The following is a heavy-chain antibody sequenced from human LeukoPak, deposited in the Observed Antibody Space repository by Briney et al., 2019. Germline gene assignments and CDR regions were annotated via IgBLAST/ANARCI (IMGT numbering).Heavy chain of an antibody. J-gene: IGHJ3*02. CDR2: IYTSGST. CDR1: GGSISSGSYY. Sequence: PSQTLSLTCTVSGGSISSGSYYWSWIRQPAGKGLEWIGRIYTSGSTNYNPSLKSRVTISVDTSKNQFSLKLSSVTAADTAVYYCARARDLIPIGAFDIWGQGTMVTVSS. D-gene: IGHD2-21*01. CDR3: ARARDLIPIGAFDI. V-gene: IGHV4-61*02.